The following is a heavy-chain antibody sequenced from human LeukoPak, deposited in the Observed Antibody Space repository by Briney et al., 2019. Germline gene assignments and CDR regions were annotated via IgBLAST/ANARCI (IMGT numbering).Heavy chain of an antibody. V-gene: IGHV3-21*01. D-gene: IGHD3-3*01. J-gene: IGHJ4*02. CDR1: GFTFSSYN. Sequence: PGGSLRLSCAASGFTFSSYNMNWVRQAPGKGLEWVSSISSSSSYIYYADSVKGRFTISRDNAKNSLYLQMNSLRAEDTAVYYCARWTHYDFWSGPDWGQGTLVTVSS. CDR3: ARWTHYDFWSGPD. CDR2: ISSSSSYI.